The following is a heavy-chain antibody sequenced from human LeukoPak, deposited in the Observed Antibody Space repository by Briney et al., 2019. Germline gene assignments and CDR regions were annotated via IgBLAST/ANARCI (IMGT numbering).Heavy chain of an antibody. V-gene: IGHV4-59*01. J-gene: IGHJ4*02. CDR3: ARVGDELAGPDY. CDR1: GGSISSYY. D-gene: IGHD3-16*01. Sequence: PSETLSLTCTVSGGSISSYYWSWIRQPPGKGLEWIGYIYYSGSTNYNPSLKSRVTISVDTSKNQFSLKLSSVTAADTAVYYCARVGDELAGPDYWGQGTLVTVSS. CDR2: IYYSGST.